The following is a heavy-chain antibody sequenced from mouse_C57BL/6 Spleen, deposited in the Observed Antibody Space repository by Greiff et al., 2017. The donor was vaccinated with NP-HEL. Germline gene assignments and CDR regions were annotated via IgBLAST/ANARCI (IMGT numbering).Heavy chain of an antibody. Sequence: EVQLQQSGPELVKPGASVKISCKASGYTFTDYYMNWVKQSHGKSLEWIGDINPNNGGTSYNQKFKGKATLTVDKSSSTAYMELRSLTSEDSAVYYCARDGSSYWYFDVWGTGTTGTVSS. CDR3: ARDGSSYWYFDV. D-gene: IGHD1-1*01. V-gene: IGHV1-26*01. J-gene: IGHJ1*03. CDR2: INPNNGGT. CDR1: GYTFTDYY.